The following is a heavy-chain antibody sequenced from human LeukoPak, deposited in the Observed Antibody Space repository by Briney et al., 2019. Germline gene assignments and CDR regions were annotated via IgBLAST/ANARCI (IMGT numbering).Heavy chain of an antibody. CDR2: IGNDGRMM. V-gene: IGHV3-48*03. J-gene: IGHJ6*02. CDR3: ARDASHFDSSGYFHNYYYGMDV. D-gene: IGHD3-22*01. CDR1: GFTLSSHP. Sequence: TGGSLRLSCVASGFTLSSHPMNWVRQAPGKGLEWVSYIGNDGRMMYYADSVKGRFTISRDSAKNSLYLQMNSLGADDTAVYYCARDASHFDSSGYFHNYYYGMDVWGQGTTVTVSS.